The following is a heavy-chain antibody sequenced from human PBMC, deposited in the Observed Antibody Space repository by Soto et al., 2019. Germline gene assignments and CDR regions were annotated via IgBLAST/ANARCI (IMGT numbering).Heavy chain of an antibody. V-gene: IGHV4-59*08. J-gene: IGHJ5*02. D-gene: IGHD3-9*01. CDR1: DGFISGGC. CDR3: ARVVSPYYDVLTGNWFDP. Sequence: PSETLCLTCTVSDGFISGGCWSWIRQPPGKGLEWIGYMYYGGRTNYNPSLKSRVTISVDTSKMQVSLKLSSVTAADTAVYYCARVVSPYYDVLTGNWFDPWGQGTLVTVSS. CDR2: MYYGGRT.